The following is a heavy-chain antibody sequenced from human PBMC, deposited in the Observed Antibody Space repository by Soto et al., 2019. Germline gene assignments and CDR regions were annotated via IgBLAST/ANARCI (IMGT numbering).Heavy chain of an antibody. J-gene: IGHJ6*02. CDR3: ARERSVGYCITSTCPKPFYYYAMDV. CDR2: IIPIFGTP. D-gene: IGHD2-15*01. V-gene: IGHV1-69*05. CDR1: GGTFTNYA. Sequence: QVQLVQSGAEVKKPGSSLKVSCKASGGTFTNYAFSWVRQAPGQGPEWMGGIIPIFGTPDYAQKFQGRVIITSDESTRTVSVELNSLRSDDTAVYYCARERSVGYCITSTCPKPFYYYAMDVCGQGTTVTVSS.